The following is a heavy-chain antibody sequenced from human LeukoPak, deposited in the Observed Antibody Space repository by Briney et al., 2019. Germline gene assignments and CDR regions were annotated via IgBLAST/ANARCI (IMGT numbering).Heavy chain of an antibody. CDR1: GDSVSSNSAA. V-gene: IGHV6-1*01. Sequence: SQTLSLTCAISGDSVSSNSAAWNWIRQSPSRGLEWLGRTYYRSKWYNDYAVSVKSRITINPDTSKNQFSLQLSSVTPEDTAVYYCARDGRWINYYDGSSPVWGQGTLVTVSS. CDR3: ARDGRWINYYDGSSPV. J-gene: IGHJ4*02. CDR2: TYYRSKWYN. D-gene: IGHD3-22*01.